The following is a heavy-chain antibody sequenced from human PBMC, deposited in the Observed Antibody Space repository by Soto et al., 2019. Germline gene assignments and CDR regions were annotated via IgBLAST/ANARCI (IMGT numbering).Heavy chain of an antibody. CDR1: GYSFSTNW. J-gene: IGHJ4*02. V-gene: IGHV5-51*01. D-gene: IGHD3-9*01. Sequence: PGESLKISCEASGYSFSTNWIGWVRQMPGKGLEWMCIIYPGDSDTRYSPAFQGQVTISADQSTRTAFLQSTSLKASDTAMYYCASGLGYYFNFWGQGTLVTVSS. CDR3: ASGLGYYFNF. CDR2: IYPGDSDT.